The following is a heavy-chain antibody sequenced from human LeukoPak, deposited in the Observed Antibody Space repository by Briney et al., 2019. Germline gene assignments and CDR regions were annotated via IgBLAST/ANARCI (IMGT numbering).Heavy chain of an antibody. CDR1: GGSVSSGSYY. V-gene: IGHV4-31*03. J-gene: IGHJ6*02. CDR3: AREPTVSPFYYYYGMDV. CDR2: IYYSGST. Sequence: SETLSLTCTVSGGSVSSGSYYWSWIRQHPGTGLEWIGYIYYSGSTYYNPSLKSRVTISVDTSKNQFSLKLSSVTAADTAVYYCAREPTVSPFYYYYGMDVWGQGTTVTVSS. D-gene: IGHD4-11*01.